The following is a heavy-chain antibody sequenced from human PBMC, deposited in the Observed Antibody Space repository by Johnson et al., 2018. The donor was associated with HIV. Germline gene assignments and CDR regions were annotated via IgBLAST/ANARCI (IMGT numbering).Heavy chain of an antibody. V-gene: IGHV3-20*04. Sequence: VQLVESGGGVARPGGSLRLSCEAPGSSSDESDMSWVRQAPGKGLECVSGINWNGTTIGYADSVLRRFTISRDYTENALYLQLNSLRAEDTALYYCARAIAAAGTSLEDDAWGQGTMVTVCS. J-gene: IGHJ3*01. CDR2: INWNGTTI. CDR3: ARAIAAAGTSLEDDA. CDR1: GSSSDESD. D-gene: IGHD6-13*01.